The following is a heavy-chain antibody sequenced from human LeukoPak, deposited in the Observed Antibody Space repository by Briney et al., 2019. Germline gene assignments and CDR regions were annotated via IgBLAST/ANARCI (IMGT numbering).Heavy chain of an antibody. Sequence: SETLSLTCTVSGGSISSYYWSWIRQPPGKGLEWIGYIYYSGGTNYNPSLKSRVAISVDTSKNQFSLKLSSVTAADTAVYYCARGGGFWSGYYLDYWGQGTLVTVSS. CDR1: GGSISSYY. V-gene: IGHV4-59*01. J-gene: IGHJ4*02. D-gene: IGHD3-3*01. CDR2: IYYSGGT. CDR3: ARGGGFWSGYYLDY.